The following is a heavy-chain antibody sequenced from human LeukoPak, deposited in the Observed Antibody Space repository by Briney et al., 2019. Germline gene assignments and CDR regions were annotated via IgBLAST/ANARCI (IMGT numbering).Heavy chain of an antibody. V-gene: IGHV3-21*04. CDR3: AKEGTYYDILTGYGRTLDY. D-gene: IGHD3-9*01. J-gene: IGHJ4*02. CDR1: GFTFSSYS. Sequence: GGSLRLSCAASGFTFSSYSMNWVRQAPGKGLEWVSSISSSSSYIYYADSVKGRFTISRDNAKNSLYLQMNSLRAEDTALYYCAKEGTYYDILTGYGRTLDYWGQGTLVTVSS. CDR2: ISSSSSYI.